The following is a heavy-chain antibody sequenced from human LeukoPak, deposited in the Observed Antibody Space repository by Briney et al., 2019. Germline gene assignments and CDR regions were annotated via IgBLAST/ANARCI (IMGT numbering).Heavy chain of an antibody. J-gene: IGHJ4*02. CDR2: INHSGST. V-gene: IGHV4-34*01. CDR3: ARSGPVDCSGGSCYEGY. CDR1: GGSFSGYY. D-gene: IGHD2-15*01. Sequence: PSETLSLTCAVYGGSFSGYYWSWIRQPSGKGLEWIGEINHSGSTNYNPSLKSRVTISVDTSKNQFSLKLSSVTAADTAVYYCARSGPVDCSGGSCYEGYWGQGTLVTVSS.